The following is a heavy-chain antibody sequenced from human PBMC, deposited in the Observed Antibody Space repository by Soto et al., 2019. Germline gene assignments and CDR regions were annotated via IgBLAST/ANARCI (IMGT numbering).Heavy chain of an antibody. CDR1: GFTFSSYW. V-gene: IGHV3-7*01. J-gene: IGHJ6*03. Sequence: GGSLRLSCAASGFTFSSYWMSWVHQAPGKGLEWVANIKQDGSEKYYVDTVKGRFTISRDNAKNSLYLQMNSLRAEDTAVYYCARCYISCYDYVFARQNYYYYYYMDVWGKGTTVTVSS. CDR3: ARCYISCYDYVFARQNYYYYYYMDV. CDR2: IKQDGSEK. D-gene: IGHD5-12*01.